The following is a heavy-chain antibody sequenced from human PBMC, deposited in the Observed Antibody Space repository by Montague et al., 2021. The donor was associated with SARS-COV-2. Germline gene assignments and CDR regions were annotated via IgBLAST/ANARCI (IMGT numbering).Heavy chain of an antibody. D-gene: IGHD3-16*02. Sequence: SLRLSCAASGFTFSSYSMNWVRQAPGKGLEWVSSISSSSSYIHYADSVKGRFTISRDNAKNSLYLQMNSLRAEDTAVYYCARDDYVWGSYRYSQYNWFDPWGQGTLVTVSS. J-gene: IGHJ5*02. CDR2: ISSSSSYI. V-gene: IGHV3-21*01. CDR1: GFTFSSYS. CDR3: ARDDYVWGSYRYSQYNWFDP.